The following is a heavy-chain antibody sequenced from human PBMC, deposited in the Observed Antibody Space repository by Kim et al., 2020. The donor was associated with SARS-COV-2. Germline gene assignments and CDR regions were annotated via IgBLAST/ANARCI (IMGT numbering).Heavy chain of an antibody. CDR3: ARPIYGDYAYYYYGMDV. Sequence: ASVKVSCKASGYTFTSYYMHWVRQAPGQGLEWMGIINPSGGSTSYAQKFQGRVTMTRDTSTSTVYMELSSLRSEDTAVYYCARPIYGDYAYYYYGMDVWGQGTTVTVSS. CDR1: GYTFTSYY. J-gene: IGHJ6*02. CDR2: INPSGGST. V-gene: IGHV1-46*01. D-gene: IGHD4-17*01.